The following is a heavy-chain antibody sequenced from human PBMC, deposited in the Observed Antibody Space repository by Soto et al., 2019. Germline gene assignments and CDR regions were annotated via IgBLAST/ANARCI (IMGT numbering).Heavy chain of an antibody. Sequence: QVQLQESGPGLVKPSETLSLTCTVSGGSMDNFYWSWIRHSPGKGLELIGYVHSSGTTDYNPSLRSRVDIAVDTSNNQFSLKVNSVTAADTAVYYCARGSPVPGHWSQGTLVTVSS. CDR2: VHSSGTT. CDR3: ARGSPVPGH. CDR1: GGSMDNFY. J-gene: IGHJ4*02. D-gene: IGHD7-27*01. V-gene: IGHV4-59*01.